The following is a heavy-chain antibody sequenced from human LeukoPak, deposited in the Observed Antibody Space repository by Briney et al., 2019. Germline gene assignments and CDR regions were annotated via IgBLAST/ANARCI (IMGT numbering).Heavy chain of an antibody. Sequence: GGSLRLSCTASGFPFIEYSMNWVRQAPGKGLEWISYIGIDSGNTKYADSVRGRFTISADKAKNTLYLQMNSLRVEDTAVYYCARDHNYAFDNWGQGTLVSVAS. D-gene: IGHD1-1*01. CDR3: ARDHNYAFDN. J-gene: IGHJ4*02. V-gene: IGHV3-48*01. CDR1: GFPFIEYS. CDR2: IGIDSGNT.